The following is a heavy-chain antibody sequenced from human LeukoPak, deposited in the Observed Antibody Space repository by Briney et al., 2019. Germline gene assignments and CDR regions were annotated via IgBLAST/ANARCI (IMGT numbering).Heavy chain of an antibody. CDR2: INPSGGST. D-gene: IGHD3-16*02. CDR3: ARGRYDYVWGSYRYDWWFDP. Sequence: ASVKVSCKASGYTFTSYYMHWVRQAPGQGLEWMGIINPSGGSTSYAQEFQGRVTMTRDTSTSTVYMELSSLRSEDTAVYYCARGRYDYVWGSYRYDWWFDPWGQGTLVTVSS. V-gene: IGHV1-46*01. J-gene: IGHJ5*02. CDR1: GYTFTSYY.